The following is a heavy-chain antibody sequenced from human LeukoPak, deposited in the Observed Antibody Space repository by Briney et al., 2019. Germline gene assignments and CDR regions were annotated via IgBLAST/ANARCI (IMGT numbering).Heavy chain of an antibody. CDR1: GFTFSSYW. J-gene: IGHJ4*02. CDR2: IKQDGSEK. CDR3: ARDLRGYSGSNFGY. V-gene: IGHV3-7*01. D-gene: IGHD5-12*01. Sequence: GGSLRLSCAASGFTFSSYWMSWVRQAPGKGLEWVANIKQDGSEKYYVDSVKGRFTISRDNAKNSLYLQMNSLRAEDTAVYYCARDLRGYSGSNFGYWGQGTLVTVSS.